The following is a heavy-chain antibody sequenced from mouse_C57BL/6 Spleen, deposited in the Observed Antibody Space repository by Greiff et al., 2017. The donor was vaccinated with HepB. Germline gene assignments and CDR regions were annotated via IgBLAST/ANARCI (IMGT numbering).Heavy chain of an antibody. CDR2: IDPSDSYT. CDR3: ARSYSNSCDY. D-gene: IGHD2-5*01. CDR1: GYTFTSYW. J-gene: IGHJ2*01. Sequence: QVQLQQPGAELVMPGASVKLSCKASGYTFTSYWMHWVKQRPGQGLEWIGEIDPSDSYTNYNQKFKGKSTLTVDKSSSTAYMQLSSLTSEDSAVYYCARSYSNSCDYWGQGTTLTVSS. V-gene: IGHV1-69*01.